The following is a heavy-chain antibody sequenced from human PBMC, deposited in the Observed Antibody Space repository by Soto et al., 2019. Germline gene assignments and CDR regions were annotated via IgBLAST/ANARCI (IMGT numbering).Heavy chain of an antibody. V-gene: IGHV4-39*01. CDR2: IYYSGST. Sequence: SETLSLTCTVSGGSISSSSYYWGWIRQPPGKGLEWIGSIYYSGSTYYNPSLKSRVTISVDTSKSQLSLKLSSVTAADTAVYYCLSRGFFYYSYGMDVWGQGTTVTVYS. CDR1: GGSISSSSYY. J-gene: IGHJ6*02. D-gene: IGHD3-10*01. CDR3: LSRGFFYYSYGMDV.